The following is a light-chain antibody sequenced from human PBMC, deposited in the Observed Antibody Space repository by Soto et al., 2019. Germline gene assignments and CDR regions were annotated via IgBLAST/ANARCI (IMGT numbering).Light chain of an antibody. J-gene: IGKJ4*01. Sequence: DIQMTQSPSSLSASVGDIVTITCRASQSISSWLAWYQQKPGKAPKLLIYAASSLESGVPSRFSGSGSGTEFTLTISSLQPDDFATYYCQQYNSYSLTFGGGTKVDIK. CDR2: AAS. CDR3: QQYNSYSLT. CDR1: QSISSW. V-gene: IGKV1-5*01.